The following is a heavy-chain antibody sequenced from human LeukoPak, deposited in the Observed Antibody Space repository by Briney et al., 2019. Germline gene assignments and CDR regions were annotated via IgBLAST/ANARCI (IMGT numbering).Heavy chain of an antibody. V-gene: IGHV3-30-3*02. D-gene: IGHD3-22*01. CDR1: GFTFSGYP. Sequence: GGSLRLSCAASGFTFSGYPIHWVRQAPGKGLEWVAVISYDGSNKYYADSVKGRFTISRDNSKNTLYLQMNSLRAEDTAVYYCAKTSGVIVVVITVYYFDYWGQGTLVTVSS. CDR3: AKTSGVIVVVITVYYFDY. CDR2: ISYDGSNK. J-gene: IGHJ4*02.